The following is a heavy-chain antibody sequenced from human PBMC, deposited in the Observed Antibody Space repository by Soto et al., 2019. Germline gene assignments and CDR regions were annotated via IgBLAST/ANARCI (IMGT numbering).Heavy chain of an antibody. Sequence: GGSLRLSCAASGFSFRNAWMSWVRQAPGKGLEWVGHIKSQGDGGTRDYAAPVRGRFTISRDDSKNTLFLQMNSLKNEDTAVYFCTTDLQAYCDGTTCYAGNYYYDDMDVWGQGTTVTVSS. CDR2: IKSQGDGGTR. CDR1: GFSFRNAW. V-gene: IGHV3-15*01. J-gene: IGHJ6*02. CDR3: TTDLQAYCDGTTCYAGNYYYDDMDV. D-gene: IGHD2-2*01.